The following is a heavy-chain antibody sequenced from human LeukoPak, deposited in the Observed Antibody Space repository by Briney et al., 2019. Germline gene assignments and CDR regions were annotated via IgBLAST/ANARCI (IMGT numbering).Heavy chain of an antibody. CDR1: GFTFSSHA. D-gene: IGHD6-13*01. J-gene: IGHJ4*02. CDR2: ISATGGNT. CDR3: ARIAEPSHSDY. V-gene: IGHV3-64D*06. Sequence: PGGSLRLSCSGSGFTFSSHAMHWVRQAPGKGLEFVSGISATGGNTYYAASVKGRFTISRDNSKNTLFLQVSSLGTEDTAVYYCARIAEPSHSDYWGQGTLVTVSS.